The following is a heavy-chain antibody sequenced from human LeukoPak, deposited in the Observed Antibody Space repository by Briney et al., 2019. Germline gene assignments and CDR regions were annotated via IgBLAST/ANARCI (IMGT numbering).Heavy chain of an antibody. Sequence: SETLSLTCAVSGGSISSSNWWSWVRQPPGKRLEWIGEIYHSGSTNYNPSLKSRVTISVDKSKNQFSLKLSSVTAADTAVYYCARARIAVAGNAFDIWGQGTMVTVSS. CDR1: GGSISSSNW. CDR3: ARARIAVAGNAFDI. V-gene: IGHV4-4*02. D-gene: IGHD6-19*01. J-gene: IGHJ3*02. CDR2: IYHSGST.